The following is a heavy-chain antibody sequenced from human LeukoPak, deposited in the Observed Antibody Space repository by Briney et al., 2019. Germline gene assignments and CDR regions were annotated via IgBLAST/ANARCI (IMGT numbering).Heavy chain of an antibody. CDR1: GGSISSSSYY. J-gene: IGHJ6*02. Sequence: PSETLSLTCTVSGGSISSSSYYWGWIRQPPGKGLEWIGSIYYSGSTYYNPTLKSRVTISVDTSKNQCSLKLSSVTAADTAVYYCARGDTAMVHPLYGMDVWGQGTTVTVSS. V-gene: IGHV4-39*07. D-gene: IGHD5-18*01. CDR3: ARGDTAMVHPLYGMDV. CDR2: IYYSGST.